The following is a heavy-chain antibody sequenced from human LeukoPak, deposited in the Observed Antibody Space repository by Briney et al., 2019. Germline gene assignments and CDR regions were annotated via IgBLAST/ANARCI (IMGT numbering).Heavy chain of an antibody. CDR3: ARENYYDSSGYYRQGWFDP. D-gene: IGHD3-22*01. J-gene: IGHJ5*02. V-gene: IGHV4-4*07. Sequence: SETLSLTCTVSGCSISSYYWSWIRQPAGKGLEWIGRIYTSGSTNYNPSHKSRVTMSVDTSKNQFSLKLSSVTAADTAVYYCARENYYDSSGYYRQGWFDPWGQGTLVTVSS. CDR1: GCSISSYY. CDR2: IYTSGST.